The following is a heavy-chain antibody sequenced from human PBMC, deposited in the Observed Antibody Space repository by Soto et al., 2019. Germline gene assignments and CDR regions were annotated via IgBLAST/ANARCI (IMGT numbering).Heavy chain of an antibody. V-gene: IGHV4-34*01. CDR1: GGSFSGYY. Sequence: TLSLTCAVFGGSFSGYYWNWIRQPPGKGLEWIGEINHSGSTNYNPSLKSRVTISVDTSKNQFSLKLSSVTAADTAVYYCARGYPRNFDYCCQGPLLTLSS. CDR2: INHSGST. J-gene: IGHJ4*02. CDR3: ARGYPRNFDY.